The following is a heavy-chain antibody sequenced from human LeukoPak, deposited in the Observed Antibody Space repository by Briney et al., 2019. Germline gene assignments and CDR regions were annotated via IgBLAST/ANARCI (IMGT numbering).Heavy chain of an antibody. J-gene: IGHJ4*02. CDR3: ARGDDSGWYMY. V-gene: IGHV3-7*01. CDR2: IKQDGSEK. D-gene: IGHD6-19*01. Sequence: QPGGSLRLSCAASGFTFSNHWMTWVRQAPGKGLEWVANIKQDGSEKYYVDSVKGRFTISRDNAKNSLYLQMNSLRAEDTAVYYCARGDDSGWYMYWGQGTLVTVSS. CDR1: GFTFSNHW.